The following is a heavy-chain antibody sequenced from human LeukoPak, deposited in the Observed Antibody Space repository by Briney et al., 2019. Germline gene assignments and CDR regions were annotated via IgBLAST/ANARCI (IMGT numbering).Heavy chain of an antibody. D-gene: IGHD6-13*01. CDR2: VSGTSNYI. CDR1: GFTLSPYT. V-gene: IGHV3-21*01. J-gene: IGHJ4*02. Sequence: PGGSLRLSXTASGFTLSPYTMNWVRQAPGKGLEWVSSVSGTSNYIYYADSVKGRFTISRDNAKNSLYLQMDSLRAEDTAVHYCARNLEYISSWSACYFDCWGQGVLVTVSS. CDR3: ARNLEYISSWSACYFDC.